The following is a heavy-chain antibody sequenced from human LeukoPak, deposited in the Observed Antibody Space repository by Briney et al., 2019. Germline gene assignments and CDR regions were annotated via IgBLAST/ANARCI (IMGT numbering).Heavy chain of an antibody. CDR3: ARVDHYDILTGYPDY. J-gene: IGHJ4*02. CDR2: IYYSGST. V-gene: IGHV4-59*01. CDR1: GGSISSYY. D-gene: IGHD3-9*01. Sequence: SETLSLTXTVSGGSISSYYWSWIRQPPGKGLEWIGYIYYSGSTNYNPSLKSRVTISVDTSKNKFSLKLSSVTAADTAVYYCARVDHYDILTGYPDYWGQGTLVTVSS.